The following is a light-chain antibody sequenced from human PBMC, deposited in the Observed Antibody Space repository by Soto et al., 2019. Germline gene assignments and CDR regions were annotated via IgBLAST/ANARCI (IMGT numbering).Light chain of an antibody. V-gene: IGLV6-57*01. J-gene: IGLJ3*02. CDR3: QSYDATNQV. Sequence: NFMLTQPHSVSESPGKTVIISCTRSSGSIASNYVQWYQQRPGSSPTTVIYEDNQRPSGVPDRFSRSIDSSSNSASLTISGLETEDEADYYCQSYDATNQVFGGGTKVTVL. CDR1: SGSIASNY. CDR2: EDN.